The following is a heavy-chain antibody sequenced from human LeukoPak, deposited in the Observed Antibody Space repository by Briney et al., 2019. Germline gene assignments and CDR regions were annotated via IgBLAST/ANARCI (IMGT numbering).Heavy chain of an antibody. D-gene: IGHD5-12*01. J-gene: IGHJ5*02. Sequence: GGSLRLSYAASGFTFSTNWMHWVRQAPGKGLVWVSGIKGDGTSTTYEDSVKGRFTISRDNAMNTLYLQMNSLRAEDTAVYYCASDQEREYSGYDPFDRWGQGTLVTVSA. CDR2: IKGDGTST. CDR1: GFTFSTNW. V-gene: IGHV3-74*01. CDR3: ASDQEREYSGYDPFDR.